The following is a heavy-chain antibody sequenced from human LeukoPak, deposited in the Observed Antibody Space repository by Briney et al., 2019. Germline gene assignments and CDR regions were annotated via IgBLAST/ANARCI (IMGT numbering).Heavy chain of an antibody. J-gene: IGHJ4*02. CDR3: AREVDPYSCSSTSCYTDY. CDR1: GFTFSTYA. D-gene: IGHD2-2*02. V-gene: IGHV3-30-3*01. Sequence: GRSLRLSCAASGFTFSTYAMHWVRQAPGKGLEWVAIISYDGTNKYYADSVKGRFTISRDSSKNTLYLQMNSLRAEDTAVYYCAREVDPYSCSSTSCYTDYWGQGTLVTVSS. CDR2: ISYDGTNK.